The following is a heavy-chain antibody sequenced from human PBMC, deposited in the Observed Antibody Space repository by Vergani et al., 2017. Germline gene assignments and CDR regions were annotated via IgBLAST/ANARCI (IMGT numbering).Heavy chain of an antibody. CDR2: IFTSGST. CDR1: GGSISSGSYY. CDR3: ARGTHYDFWGGYQWYFAL. J-gene: IGHJ2*01. Sequence: QLQLQESGPGLVKPSQTLSLTCTVSGGSISSGSYYWSWIRQPAGKGLEWIGRIFTSGSTNYNPSLKSRVTISVDTSKNQFSLKLSSVTAADTAVYYCARGTHYDFWGGYQWYFALWGRGTLGTVSA. D-gene: IGHD3-3*01. V-gene: IGHV4-61*02.